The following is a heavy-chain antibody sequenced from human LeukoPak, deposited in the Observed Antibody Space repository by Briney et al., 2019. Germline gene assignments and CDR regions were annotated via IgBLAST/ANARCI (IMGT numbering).Heavy chain of an antibody. D-gene: IGHD4-17*01. V-gene: IGHV3-74*01. CDR1: GFTFSSYW. CDR2: INSDGSST. CDR3: AREHGGDYLFDN. J-gene: IGHJ4*02. Sequence: GGSLRLSCVASGFTFSSYWMHWVRQAPGKGLVWVSRINSDGSSTDYADSVKGRFTIFRDNAKNTLYLQMSSLRAEDTAIFYCAREHGGDYLFDNWGQGTLVTVSS.